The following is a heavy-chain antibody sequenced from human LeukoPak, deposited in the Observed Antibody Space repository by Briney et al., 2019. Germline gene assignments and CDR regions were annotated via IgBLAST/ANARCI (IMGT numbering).Heavy chain of an antibody. J-gene: IGHJ4*02. CDR2: ISSGGSTI. CDR3: ARFRGYSGYSFDY. V-gene: IGHV3-48*03. D-gene: IGHD5-12*01. Sequence: GGSRRLSCAASGFTFSSYEMNWVRQAPGKRLEWVSYISSGGSTIYYADSVKGRFTISRDDAKKSLYLQMNSLRAEDTAVYYCARFRGYSGYSFDYWGQGTLVTVSS. CDR1: GFTFSSYE.